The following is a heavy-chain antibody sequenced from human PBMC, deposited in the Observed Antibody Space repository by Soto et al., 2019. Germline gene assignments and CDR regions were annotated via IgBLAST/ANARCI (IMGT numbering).Heavy chain of an antibody. CDR3: AKHYSSNWDLRY. D-gene: IGHD6-13*01. CDR2: ISYDGSNK. CDR1: GFTFSSYG. V-gene: IGHV3-30*18. Sequence: QVQLVESGGGVVQPGRSLRLSCAASGFTFSSYGMHWVRQAPGKGLEWVAVISYDGSNKYYADSVKGRFTISRDNSKNTLYLQMNSLRAEDTAVYYCAKHYSSNWDLRYWGQGTLVTVSS. J-gene: IGHJ4*02.